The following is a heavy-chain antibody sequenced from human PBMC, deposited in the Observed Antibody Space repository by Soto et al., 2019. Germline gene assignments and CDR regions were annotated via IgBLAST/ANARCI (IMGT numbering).Heavy chain of an antibody. CDR1: GFILRSYW. Sequence: VQLVESGGGLVQPGGSLRLSCAASGFILRSYWMHWVRQAPGKGLVWVSHITNDGTGTTYADSVKGRFTISRDNAKSTLYLQMNSLRADDTAIYYCARGMQGSRYFDVWGRGTLVTVSS. CDR2: ITNDGTGT. V-gene: IGHV3-74*01. CDR3: ARGMQGSRYFDV. J-gene: IGHJ2*01.